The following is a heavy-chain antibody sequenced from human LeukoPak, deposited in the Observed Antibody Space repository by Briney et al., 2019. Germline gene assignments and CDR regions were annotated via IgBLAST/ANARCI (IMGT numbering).Heavy chain of an antibody. CDR2: FYYSGST. J-gene: IGHJ3*02. V-gene: IGHV4-59*01. CDR1: GGSISSYY. CDR3: ARGATLEWLLYRYGAFDI. Sequence: PSETLSLTCTVSGGSISSYYWSWIRQPPGKGLEWIGYFYYSGSTNYNPSLKSRVTISVDTSKNQFSLKLSSVTAADTAVYYCARGATLEWLLYRYGAFDIWGQGTMVTVSS. D-gene: IGHD3-3*01.